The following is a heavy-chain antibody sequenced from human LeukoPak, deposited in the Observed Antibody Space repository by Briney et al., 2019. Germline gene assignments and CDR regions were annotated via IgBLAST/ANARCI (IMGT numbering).Heavy chain of an antibody. J-gene: IGHJ4*02. Sequence: SETLSLTCTVSGGSISSYYWSWIRQPPGKGPEWIGYIYYSGSTNYNPSLKSRVTISVDTSKNQFSLKLSSVTAADTAVYYCAKSGGYGLIDYWGQGTLVTVSS. CDR1: GGSISSYY. V-gene: IGHV4-59*12. CDR2: IYYSGST. D-gene: IGHD1-26*01. CDR3: AKSGGYGLIDY.